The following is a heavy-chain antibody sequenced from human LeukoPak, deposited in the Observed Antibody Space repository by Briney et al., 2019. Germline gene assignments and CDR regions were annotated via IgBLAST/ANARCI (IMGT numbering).Heavy chain of an antibody. CDR3: ARSQNYYGSGDY. CDR2: IYYTGKT. D-gene: IGHD3-10*01. J-gene: IGHJ4*02. V-gene: IGHV4-61*03. Sequence: SETLSLTCTVSGDSVSNGNYYRSWLRQPPGTALEWIGYIYYTGKTYYNPSLEGRVTILVDTSRNHFSVKLSSVTAADTAVYYCARSQNYYGSGDYWSQGTLVTVSS. CDR1: GDSVSNGNYY.